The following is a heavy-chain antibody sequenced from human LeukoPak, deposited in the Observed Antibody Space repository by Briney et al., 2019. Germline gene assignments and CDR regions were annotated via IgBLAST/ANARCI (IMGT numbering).Heavy chain of an antibody. J-gene: IGHJ4*02. CDR2: INHSGST. V-gene: IGHV4-34*01. Sequence: SETLSLTCAVYGGSFSGYYWSWIRQPPGKGLEWIGEINHSGSTNYNPSLKSRVTISVDTSKNQFSLKLSSVTAADTAVYYCARGPPRGRWLQQYFDYWGQGTLVTVSS. CDR1: GGSFSGYY. D-gene: IGHD5-24*01. CDR3: ARGPPRGRWLQQYFDY.